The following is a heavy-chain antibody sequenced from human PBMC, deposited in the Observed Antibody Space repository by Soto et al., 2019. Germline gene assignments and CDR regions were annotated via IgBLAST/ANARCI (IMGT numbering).Heavy chain of an antibody. Sequence: GGSLRLSCAASGFTFSSYAMSWVRQAPGKGLKWVSAISGSGGSTYYADSVKGRFTISRDNSKNTLYLQMNSLRAEDTAVYYCAKDGHPESHYYDSSGYNYYFDYWGQGTLVTVSS. J-gene: IGHJ4*02. CDR2: ISGSGGST. D-gene: IGHD3-22*01. CDR3: AKDGHPESHYYDSSGYNYYFDY. V-gene: IGHV3-23*01. CDR1: GFTFSSYA.